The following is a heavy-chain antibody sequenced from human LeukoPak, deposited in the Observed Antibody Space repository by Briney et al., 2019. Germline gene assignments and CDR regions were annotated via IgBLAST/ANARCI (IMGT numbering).Heavy chain of an antibody. CDR3: AKDKRWLQQYYFDY. V-gene: IGHV3-9*01. J-gene: IGHJ4*02. Sequence: PGGSLRLSCAASGFTFDDYAMHWVRQAPGKGLEWVSGISWNSGSIGYADSVKGRFTISRDNAKNSLYLQMNSLRAEDTALYYCAKDKRWLQQYYFDYWGQGTLVTVSS. CDR2: ISWNSGSI. D-gene: IGHD5-24*01. CDR1: GFTFDDYA.